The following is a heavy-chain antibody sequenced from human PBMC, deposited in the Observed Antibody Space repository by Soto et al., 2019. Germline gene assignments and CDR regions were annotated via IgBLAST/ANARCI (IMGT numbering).Heavy chain of an antibody. CDR1: GFTFSSYN. J-gene: IGHJ6*02. CDR3: AREFRSPDDYFSVVVPAARGDYGMDV. V-gene: IGHV3-48*02. D-gene: IGHD2-2*01. CDR2: ISCSSSTI. Sequence: GGSLRLSCAASGFTFSSYNMSWVRQAPGKGLEWVSYISCSSSTIYYAASVKGRFTISRDNAKNSLYLQMNSLSDEDTAVYYCAREFRSPDDYFSVVVPAARGDYGMDVWGPGATVTVSS.